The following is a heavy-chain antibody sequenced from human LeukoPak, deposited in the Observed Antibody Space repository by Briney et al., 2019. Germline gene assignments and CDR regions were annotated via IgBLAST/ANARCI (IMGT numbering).Heavy chain of an antibody. CDR1: GGSISSYY. D-gene: IGHD1-26*01. Sequence: SETLSLTCTVSGGSISSYYWSWIRQPPGKGLEWIGYIYYSGSTNYNPSLKSRVTISVDTSKNQFSLKLSSVTAADTAVYYCASGGGSYRYYFDYWGQGTLVTVSS. CDR2: IYYSGST. CDR3: ASGGGSYRYYFDY. V-gene: IGHV4-59*01. J-gene: IGHJ4*02.